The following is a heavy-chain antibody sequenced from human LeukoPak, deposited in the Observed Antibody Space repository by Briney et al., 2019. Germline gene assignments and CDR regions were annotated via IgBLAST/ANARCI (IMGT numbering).Heavy chain of an antibody. CDR2: IYHSGST. J-gene: IGHJ3*02. CDR3: ASVRDSGSDDLDAFDS. V-gene: IGHV4-38-2*01. CDR1: GYSISSGYY. Sequence: PSETLSLTCAVSGYSISSGYYWGWIRQPPGKGLEWIGSIYHSGSTYYNPSLKRRVTISVDTSKNQFSLKLSSVTAADTAVYYCASVRDSGSDDLDAFDSWGQGTMVTVSA. D-gene: IGHD1-26*01.